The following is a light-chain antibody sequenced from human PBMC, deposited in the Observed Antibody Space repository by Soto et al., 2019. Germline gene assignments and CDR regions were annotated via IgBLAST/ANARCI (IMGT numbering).Light chain of an antibody. CDR1: QSISSY. V-gene: IGKV1-39*01. Sequence: DIQMTQSPSSLSASVRDRVTMACRVSQSISSYLNWYQQKPGKAPKLLIYAASSLQSGVPSRFSGSGSGTDFTLTISSLQPEDFATYYCQQSYSTPSITFGQGTRLEI. CDR3: QQSYSTPSIT. CDR2: AAS. J-gene: IGKJ5*01.